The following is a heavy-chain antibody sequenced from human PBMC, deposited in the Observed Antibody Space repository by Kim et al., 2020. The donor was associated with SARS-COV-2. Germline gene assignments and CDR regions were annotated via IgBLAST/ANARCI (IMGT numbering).Heavy chain of an antibody. D-gene: IGHD2-2*01. CDR3: ARGGLGCSSTSCIDTEYFQH. CDR2: INPNSGGT. V-gene: IGHV1-2*02. CDR1: GYTFTGYY. Sequence: ASVKVSCKASGYTFTGYYMHWVRQAPGQGLEWMGWINPNSGGTNYAQKFQGRVTMTRDTSISTAYMELSRLRSDDTAVYYCARGGLGCSSTSCIDTEYFQHWGQGTLVTVSS. J-gene: IGHJ1*01.